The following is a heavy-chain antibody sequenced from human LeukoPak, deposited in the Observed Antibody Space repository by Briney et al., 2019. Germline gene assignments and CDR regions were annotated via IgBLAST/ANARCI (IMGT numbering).Heavy chain of an antibody. CDR1: GFTFSSYA. CDR3: AREDRDCSSTSCYIGFDY. D-gene: IGHD2-2*02. Sequence: GGSLRLSCAASGFTFSSYAMHWVRQAPGKGLEWVAVISYDGSNKYYADSVKGRFTISRDNSKNTLYLQMNSLRAEDTAVYYCAREDRDCSSTSCYIGFDYRGQGTLVTVSS. V-gene: IGHV3-30-3*01. J-gene: IGHJ4*02. CDR2: ISYDGSNK.